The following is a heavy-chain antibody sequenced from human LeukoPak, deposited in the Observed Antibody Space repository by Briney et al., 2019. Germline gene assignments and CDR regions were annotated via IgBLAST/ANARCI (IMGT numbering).Heavy chain of an antibody. CDR2: IHHSGNT. CDR3: ARPHLGHYFFDY. V-gene: IGHV4-34*01. CDR1: GGSFSASY. D-gene: IGHD3-16*01. J-gene: IGHJ4*02. Sequence: PSETLSLTCAVYGGSFSASYWSLIRQPPGKGLEWIGEIHHSGNTNYNPSLESRVTISIDTSKKQFFLKLTSVTAADTAMYYCARPHLGHYFFDYWGQGTLVTVSS.